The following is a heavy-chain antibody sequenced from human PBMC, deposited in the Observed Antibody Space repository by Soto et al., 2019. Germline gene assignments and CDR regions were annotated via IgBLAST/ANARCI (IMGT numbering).Heavy chain of an antibody. J-gene: IGHJ2*01. CDR1: GFTFSSYA. CDR3: ARELFFLGYGDHRDLNSFPTRRSSDL. Sequence: PGGSLRISCAASGFTFSSYAMHWVRQAPGKGLEWVAVISYDGSNKYYADSVKGRFTISRDNSKNTLYLQMNSLRAEDTAVYYCARELFFLGYGDHRDLNSFPTRRSSDL. CDR2: ISYDGSNK. D-gene: IGHD4-17*01. V-gene: IGHV3-30-3*01.